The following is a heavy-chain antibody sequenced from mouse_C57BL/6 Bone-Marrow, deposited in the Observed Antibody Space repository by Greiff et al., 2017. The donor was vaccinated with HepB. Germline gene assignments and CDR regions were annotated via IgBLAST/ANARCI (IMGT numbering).Heavy chain of an antibody. D-gene: IGHD1-1*01. V-gene: IGHV2-5*01. CDR3: AKKIYYYGSSYAMDY. J-gene: IGHJ4*01. CDR2: IWRGGST. CDR1: GFSLTSYG. Sequence: VQLKQSGPGLVQPSQSLSITCTVSGFSLTSYGVHWVRQSPGKGLEWLGVIWRGGSTDYNAAFMSRLSITKDNSKSQVFFKMNSLQADDTAIYYCAKKIYYYGSSYAMDYWGQGTSVTVSS.